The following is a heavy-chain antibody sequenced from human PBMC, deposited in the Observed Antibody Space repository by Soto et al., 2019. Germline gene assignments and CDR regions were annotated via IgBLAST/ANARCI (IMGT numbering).Heavy chain of an antibody. V-gene: IGHV1-69*13. Sequence: SVKVSCRASGVTFSSYAISWVRQAPGQGLEWMGGIIPIFGTANYAQKFQGRVTITADESTSTAYMELSSLRSDDTAVYYCARGGPGRYFDWLVGGDYYYGMDVWGQGTTVTVS. CDR2: IIPIFGTA. CDR3: ARGGPGRYFDWLVGGDYYYGMDV. CDR1: GVTFSSYA. J-gene: IGHJ6*02. D-gene: IGHD3-9*01.